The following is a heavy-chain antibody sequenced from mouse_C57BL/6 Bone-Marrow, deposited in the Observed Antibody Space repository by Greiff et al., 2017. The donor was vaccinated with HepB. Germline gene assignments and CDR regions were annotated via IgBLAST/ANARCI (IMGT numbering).Heavy chain of an antibody. CDR3: ARKAGPYYYGSSRNYFDY. J-gene: IGHJ2*01. D-gene: IGHD1-1*01. V-gene: IGHV1-39*01. CDR1: GYSFTDYN. Sequence: EVKLVESGPELVKPGASVKISCKASGYSFTDYNMNWVKQSNGKSLEWIGVINPNYGTTSYNQKFKGKATLTVDQSSSTAYMQLNSLTSEDSAVYYCARKAGPYYYGSSRNYFDYWGQGTTLTVSS. CDR2: INPNYGTT.